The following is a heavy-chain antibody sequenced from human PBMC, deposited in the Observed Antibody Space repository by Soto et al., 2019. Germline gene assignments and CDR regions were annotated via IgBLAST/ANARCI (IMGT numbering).Heavy chain of an antibody. V-gene: IGHV1-46*03. J-gene: IGHJ3*02. Sequence: ASVKVSCKASGYTFTSYGISWVRQAPGQGLEWMGIINPSGGSTSYAQKFQGRVTMTRDTSTSTVYVELSSLRSEDTAVYYCARGVLRYFDWSQDAFDIWGQGTMVTVSS. D-gene: IGHD3-9*01. CDR1: GYTFTSYG. CDR2: INPSGGST. CDR3: ARGVLRYFDWSQDAFDI.